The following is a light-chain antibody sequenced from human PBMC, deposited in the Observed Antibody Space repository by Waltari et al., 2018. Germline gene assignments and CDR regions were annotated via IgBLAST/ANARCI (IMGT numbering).Light chain of an antibody. Sequence: EIVMTQSPDTLSVSPGERATFSCRASQSISSNLAWYQQKPGQAPRLLIYEASTRATSTPARFSGSGSGTDFTLTISSLQSEDSAVYSCQQYNHWPPITFGQGTRLEIK. CDR2: EAS. CDR3: QQYNHWPPIT. J-gene: IGKJ5*01. V-gene: IGKV3-15*01. CDR1: QSISSN.